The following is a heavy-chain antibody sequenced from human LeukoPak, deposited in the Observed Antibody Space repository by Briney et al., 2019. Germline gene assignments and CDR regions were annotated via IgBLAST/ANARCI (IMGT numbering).Heavy chain of an antibody. V-gene: IGHV1-18*04. Sequence: ASVKVSCKASGYTFTGYYMHWERQAPGQGLEWMGWISAYNGNTNYAQKLQGRVTMTTDTSTSTAYMELRSLRSDDTAVYYCAKGAFDIWGQGTMVTVSS. CDR2: ISAYNGNT. CDR1: GYTFTGYY. J-gene: IGHJ3*02. CDR3: AKGAFDI.